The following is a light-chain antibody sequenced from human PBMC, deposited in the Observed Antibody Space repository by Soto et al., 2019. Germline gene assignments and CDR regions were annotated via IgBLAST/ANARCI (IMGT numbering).Light chain of an antibody. CDR1: QDIDNY. CDR2: AAS. CDR3: QQHDTRPTMT. Sequence: IQVTQSPSSLSASVGESFTITCRASQDIDNYLNWYQHRPGEAPKLLIYAASYLETGVSTRFSRSGSGTDFSFTITNLRPEDSGTYYCQQHDTRPTMTFGQGTRLEI. V-gene: IGKV1-33*01. J-gene: IGKJ5*01.